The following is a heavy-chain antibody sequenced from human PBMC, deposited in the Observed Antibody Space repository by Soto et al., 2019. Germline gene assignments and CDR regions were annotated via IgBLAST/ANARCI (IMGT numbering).Heavy chain of an antibody. J-gene: IGHJ4*02. D-gene: IGHD2-2*01. CDR1: GCSISTGGYY. CDR2: IYYRGST. V-gene: IGHV4-31*03. Sequence: QVQLQESGPGLVKPSQTLALTCTDSGCSISTGGYYWSWLRQHPGKGLEWLGYIYYRGSTYCTPALKSRVTISVDTSKNQFSLKRSSGTAADTAVYYCESVPDYWGQGTLVTVSS. CDR3: ESVPDY.